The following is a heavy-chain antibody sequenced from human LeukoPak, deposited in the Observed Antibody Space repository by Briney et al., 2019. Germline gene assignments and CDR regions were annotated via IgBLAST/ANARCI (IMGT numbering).Heavy chain of an antibody. D-gene: IGHD1-26*01. CDR2: IGGGGGNT. CDR3: ARGGGGYWGICDY. CDR1: GFSFSSYA. J-gene: IGHJ4*02. Sequence: GGSLRLSCAASGFSFSSYAMSWVRPAPGKGLEWVSTIGGGGGNTISAHSGTGRFSISRDNSKSPLYLQFNSLRAEDTAVYYCARGGGGYWGICDYWGQGTLVTVSS. V-gene: IGHV3-23*01.